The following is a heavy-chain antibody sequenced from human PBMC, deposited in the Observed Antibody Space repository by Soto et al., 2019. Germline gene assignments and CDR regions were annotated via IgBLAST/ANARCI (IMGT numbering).Heavy chain of an antibody. Sequence: SETLSLTCTVSGGSISSGDYCWSWIRQPPGKGLEWIEYIYYSGSTYYNPSLKSRVTISVDTSKNQFSLKLSSVTAADTAVYYCARDRGGTIFGVVINWFDPWGQGTLVTVSS. CDR3: ARDRGGTIFGVVINWFDP. D-gene: IGHD3-3*01. V-gene: IGHV4-30-4*01. CDR1: GGSISSGDYC. CDR2: IYYSGST. J-gene: IGHJ5*02.